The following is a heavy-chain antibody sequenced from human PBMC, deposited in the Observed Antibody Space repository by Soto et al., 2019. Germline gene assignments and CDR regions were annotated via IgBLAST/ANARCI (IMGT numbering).Heavy chain of an antibody. V-gene: IGHV5-51*01. J-gene: IGHJ6*02. CDR2: IYPDDSDT. D-gene: IGHD2-2*01. CDR3: ARQGSTGAMYFYGMSV. Sequence: PXKWLTSFFTCAGYTFSGYWIASVRQMLGKGLEWMGIIYPDDSDTRYSPSFDGQVTISADKSINTAYLQSDNMRASDTAIHYCARQGSTGAMYFYGMSVWGQGTTVTAP. CDR1: GYTFSGYW.